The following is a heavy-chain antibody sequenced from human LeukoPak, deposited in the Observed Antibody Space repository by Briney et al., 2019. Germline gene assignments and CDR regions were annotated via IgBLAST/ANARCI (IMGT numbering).Heavy chain of an antibody. D-gene: IGHD2-2*01. Sequence: GGSLRLSCAASGFTFSSYAMSWVRQAPGKGLEWVSAISGSGGSTYYADSVKGRFTISRDNSKNTLYLQMNSLRAEDTAVYYCAKDRYQDIVVVPAAARYYYYGMDVWGRGTTVTVSS. CDR3: AKDRYQDIVVVPAAARYYYYGMDV. V-gene: IGHV3-23*01. CDR2: ISGSGGST. CDR1: GFTFSSYA. J-gene: IGHJ6*02.